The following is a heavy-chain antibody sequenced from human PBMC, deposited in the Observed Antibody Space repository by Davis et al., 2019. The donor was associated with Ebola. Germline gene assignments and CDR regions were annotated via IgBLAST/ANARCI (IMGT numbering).Heavy chain of an antibody. CDR3: TSGYSSSHQGFNDY. D-gene: IGHD6-13*01. Sequence: PGGPLRLSCAASGFTFSGSAMHWVRQASGKGLEWVGRIRSKANSYATAYAASVKGRFTISRDDSKNTAYLQMNSLKTEDTAVYYCTSGYSSSHQGFNDYWGQGTLVTVSS. CDR2: IRSKANSYAT. J-gene: IGHJ4*02. CDR1: GFTFSGSA. V-gene: IGHV3-73*01.